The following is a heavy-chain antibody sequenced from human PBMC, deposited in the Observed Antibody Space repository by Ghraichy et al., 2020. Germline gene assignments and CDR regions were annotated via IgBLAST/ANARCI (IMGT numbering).Heavy chain of an antibody. J-gene: IGHJ4*02. Sequence: GGSLRLSCAASGFTFSSYGMHWVRQAPGKGLEWVSAISGSGGSTYYADSVKGRFTISRDNSKNTLYLQMNSLRAEDTAVYYCAKASRRIAAAGFDYWGQGTLVTVSS. D-gene: IGHD6-13*01. V-gene: IGHV3-23*01. CDR2: ISGSGGST. CDR3: AKASRRIAAAGFDY. CDR1: GFTFSSYG.